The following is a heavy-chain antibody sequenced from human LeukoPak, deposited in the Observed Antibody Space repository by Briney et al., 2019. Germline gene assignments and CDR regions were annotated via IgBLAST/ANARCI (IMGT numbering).Heavy chain of an antibody. D-gene: IGHD2-15*01. CDR2: ISSSGST. V-gene: IGHV4-59*01. J-gene: IGHJ3*02. CDR3: ARDYHTPGRGNAFDI. Sequence: SETLSLTCTFSGGSIIGYYWSWIRQPPGEGLEWIGYISSSGSTIYNPSVRGRVTISVDTSNSHFSLTLTSVTAADTAMYWCARDYHTPGRGNAFDIWGQGTMVTVFS. CDR1: GGSIIGYY.